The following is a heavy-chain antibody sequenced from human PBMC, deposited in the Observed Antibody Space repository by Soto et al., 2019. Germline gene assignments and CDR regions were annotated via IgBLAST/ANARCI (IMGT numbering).Heavy chain of an antibody. CDR2: ISGYNGDT. J-gene: IGHJ4*02. Sequence: ASVKVSCKASGYTFNTYSISWVRQAPGQGLEWMGWISGYNGDTHYAQKFQGRVTMTTDTSTSTAYMELRSLRSDDTAMYYCARENVLSYVDTTMVDYFDYWGQGTLVTVSS. V-gene: IGHV1-18*01. D-gene: IGHD5-18*01. CDR1: GYTFNTYS. CDR3: ARENVLSYVDTTMVDYFDY.